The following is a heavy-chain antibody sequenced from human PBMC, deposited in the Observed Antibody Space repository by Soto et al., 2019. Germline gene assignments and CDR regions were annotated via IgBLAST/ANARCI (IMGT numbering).Heavy chain of an antibody. CDR1: GLTFSSST. J-gene: IGHJ3*01. D-gene: IGHD2-21*02. Sequence: QVHLVQSGAEVKKPGSSVKVSCKASGLTFSSSTLTWVRQAPGQGPAWMGGIIPFFGSVDYAQKFQDRVTITADVSTSTTYMELRSLRSEDTAVYYCARGHQYGGNSDAFEFWGQGTVVTVSS. CDR3: ARGHQYGGNSDAFEF. CDR2: IIPFFGSV. V-gene: IGHV1-69*12.